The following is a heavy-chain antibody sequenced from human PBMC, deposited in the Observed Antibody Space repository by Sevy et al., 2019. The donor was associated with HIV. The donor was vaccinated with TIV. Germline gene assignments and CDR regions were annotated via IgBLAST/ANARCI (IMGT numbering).Heavy chain of an antibody. D-gene: IGHD3-3*01. J-gene: IGHJ6*02. V-gene: IGHV3-30*03. CDR1: AFTFSTYG. CDR2: ISFDGSHK. CDR3: ARDRRPHLLYSDFWSGYSGMDV. Sequence: GGSLRLSCVASAFTFSTYGMHWVRQAPGKGLEWVSVISFDGSHKYYADSVKGRCTVSRDKSKNTLNLQMNSMRAEDTAVYYCARDRRPHLLYSDFWSGYSGMDVWGQGTTVTVSS.